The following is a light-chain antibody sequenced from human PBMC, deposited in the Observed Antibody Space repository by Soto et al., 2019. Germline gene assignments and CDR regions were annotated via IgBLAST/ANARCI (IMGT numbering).Light chain of an antibody. Sequence: EIVLTQSPGTLPLSPGERATLSCRASETVAGSYLAWYQQAPGQAPRLITHGASTRATGIADRFSGSGCGTDFTLTISRLEPEDFAVYYFQLDGTSPKTFGQGTKVDSK. CDR2: GAS. J-gene: IGKJ1*01. CDR1: ETVAGSY. CDR3: QLDGTSPKT. V-gene: IGKV3-20*01.